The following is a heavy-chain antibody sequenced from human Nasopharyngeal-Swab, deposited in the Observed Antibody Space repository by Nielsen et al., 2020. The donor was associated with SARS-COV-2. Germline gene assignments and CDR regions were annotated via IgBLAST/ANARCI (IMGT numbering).Heavy chain of an antibody. CDR3: AIDYGSGTYGLDV. D-gene: IGHD3-10*01. CDR2: IYPGDSDT. V-gene: IGHV5-51*01. Sequence: KVSCKGSGYRFSTYWINWVRQMPGKGLDWMGIIYPGDSDTRYSPSFQGQVSISVDKSITTAYLQWNSLKASDTATYFCAIDYGSGTYGLDVWGQGTRVTVSS. J-gene: IGHJ6*02. CDR1: GYRFSTYW.